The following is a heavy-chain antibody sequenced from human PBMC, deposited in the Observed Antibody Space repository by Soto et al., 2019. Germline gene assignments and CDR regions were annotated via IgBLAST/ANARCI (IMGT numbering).Heavy chain of an antibody. CDR2: VSGNGFRT. J-gene: IGHJ4*01. V-gene: IGHV3-23*01. D-gene: IGHD2-15*01. CDR1: GFTFGSFA. CDR3: AKSFDNLGCSGGFCSFFDS. Sequence: HPGGSLRLSCAASGFTFGSFAMSWVRQAPGKGLEWVASVSGNGFRTYYADSVKGRFTISRDNSKNTLFLQMDSLRADDTAIYSCAKSFDNLGCSGGFCSFFDSWGHGTLVTVSS.